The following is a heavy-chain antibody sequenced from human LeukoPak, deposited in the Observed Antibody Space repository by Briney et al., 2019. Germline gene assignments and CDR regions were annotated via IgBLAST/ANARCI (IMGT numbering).Heavy chain of an antibody. J-gene: IGHJ3*02. Sequence: QPGRSLRLSCAASGFTFSSYGMHWVRQAPGKGLEWVSAISGSGGSTYYADSVKGRFTISRDNSKNTLYLQMNSLRAEDTAVYYCAKESSPYDFWSGGGSGAFDIWGQGTMVTVSS. CDR1: GFTFSSYG. V-gene: IGHV3-23*01. D-gene: IGHD3-3*01. CDR2: ISGSGGST. CDR3: AKESSPYDFWSGGGSGAFDI.